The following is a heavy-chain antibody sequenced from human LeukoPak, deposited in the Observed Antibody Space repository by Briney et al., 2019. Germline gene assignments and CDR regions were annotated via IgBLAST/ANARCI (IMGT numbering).Heavy chain of an antibody. CDR1: GGSFSGYY. Sequence: SETRSLTCAVYGGSFSGYYWSWIRHPPGKGLEWIGEINHSGSTNYNPSLKSRVTISVDTSKNQFSLKLSSVTAADTGVYYCARDDYGGNDGFDIWGQRKMVTVSS. J-gene: IGHJ3*02. D-gene: IGHD4-23*01. CDR2: INHSGST. V-gene: IGHV4-34*01. CDR3: ARDDYGGNDGFDI.